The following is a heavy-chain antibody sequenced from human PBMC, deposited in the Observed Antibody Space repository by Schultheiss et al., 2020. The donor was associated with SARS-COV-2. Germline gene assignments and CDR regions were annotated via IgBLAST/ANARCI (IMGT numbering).Heavy chain of an antibody. CDR1: GFTFSSYG. CDR3: ARGGPADCSSTSCYWDFDY. CDR2: ISYDGSNK. J-gene: IGHJ4*02. Sequence: GESLKISCAASGFTFSSYGMHWVRQAPGKGLEWVAVISYDGSNKYYADSVKGRFTISRDNSKNTLYLQMNSLRAEDTAVYYCARGGPADCSSTSCYWDFDYWGQGTLVTVSS. D-gene: IGHD2-2*01. V-gene: IGHV3-30*03.